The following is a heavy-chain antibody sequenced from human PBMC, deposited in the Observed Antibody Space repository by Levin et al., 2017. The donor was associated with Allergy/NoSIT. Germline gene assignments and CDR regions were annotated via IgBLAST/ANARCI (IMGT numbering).Heavy chain of an antibody. CDR2: INVGGSEE. CDR1: GFTFNHYW. CDR3: ANYHDRSGYYAFDM. Sequence: GGSLRLSCAASGFTFNHYWMSWVRQTPGKGLEWVANINVGGSEENYVDSVKGRFTISRDNAKNSLYLQLNSLRVEDTAVYYCANYHDRSGYYAFDMWGQGTMVTVSS. D-gene: IGHD3-22*01. J-gene: IGHJ3*02. V-gene: IGHV3-7*01.